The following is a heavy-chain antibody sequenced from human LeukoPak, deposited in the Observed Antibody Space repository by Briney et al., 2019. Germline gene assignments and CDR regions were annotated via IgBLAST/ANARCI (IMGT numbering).Heavy chain of an antibody. D-gene: IGHD6-19*01. CDR3: AKDRWGAVASFDY. CDR1: GFTFSNYG. V-gene: IGHV3-30*02. J-gene: IGHJ4*02. CDR2: IRYDGTNK. Sequence: GGSLRLSCEASGFTFSNYGMHWVRQAPDKGLEWVAYIRYDGTNKHFADSVEGRFTISRDNSKNMLYLQMNSLGTEDTAVYYCAKDRWGAVASFDYWGQGTLVTVSS.